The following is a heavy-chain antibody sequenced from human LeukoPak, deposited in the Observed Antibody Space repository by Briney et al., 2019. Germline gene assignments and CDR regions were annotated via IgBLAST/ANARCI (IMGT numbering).Heavy chain of an antibody. D-gene: IGHD6-6*01. Sequence: ASVKVSCKASGGTFSSYAISWVRQAPGQGLEWMGGIIPIFGTANYAQKFQGRVTITADESTSTAYMELSSLRSEDTAVYYCAREVPTIIAARPYGDDAFDIWGQGTMVTVSS. CDR1: GGTFSSYA. CDR2: IIPIFGTA. CDR3: AREVPTIIAARPYGDDAFDI. J-gene: IGHJ3*02. V-gene: IGHV1-69*13.